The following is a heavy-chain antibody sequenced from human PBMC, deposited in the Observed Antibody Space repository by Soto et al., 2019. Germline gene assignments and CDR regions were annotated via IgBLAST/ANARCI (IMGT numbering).Heavy chain of an antibody. V-gene: IGHV4-31*03. Sequence: QVQLQESGPGLVKPSQTLSLTCTVSGGSINSGGYYWSWIRQHPGTGLEWIGYIYYSGSTYYNPSLEVGVTISVDTFKNQFSLKLSSVTAADTAVYYCARDLTSYGMDVWGQGTTVTVSS. J-gene: IGHJ6*02. CDR2: IYYSGST. CDR3: ARDLTSYGMDV. CDR1: GGSINSGGYY. D-gene: IGHD3-10*01.